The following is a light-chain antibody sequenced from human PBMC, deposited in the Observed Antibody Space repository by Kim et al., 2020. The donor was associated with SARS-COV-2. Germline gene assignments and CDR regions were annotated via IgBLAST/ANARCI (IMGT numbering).Light chain of an antibody. CDR1: QGISSY. J-gene: IGKJ1*01. CDR2: AAS. Sequence: AIQMTQSPSSLSAFTGDRVTITCRASQGISSYLAWYQQKPGKAPKLLIYAASTLQSGVPSRFSGSGSGTDFTLTISCLQSEDFANYYCQQYYSYPRTFGQGTKVDIK. CDR3: QQYYSYPRT. V-gene: IGKV1-8*01.